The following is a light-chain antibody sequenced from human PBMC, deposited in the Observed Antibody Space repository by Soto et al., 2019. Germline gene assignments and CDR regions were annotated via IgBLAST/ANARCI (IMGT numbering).Light chain of an antibody. J-gene: IGKJ1*01. CDR2: DAS. CDR3: QQRSNWAPWT. V-gene: IGKV3-11*01. Sequence: EIVLTQSPATLSLSPGERATLSCRASQSVSSYLAWYQQKPGQAPRLLIYDASNRATGIPARFSGSGSGTDFNITISSLEPEDFAVYYCQQRSNWAPWTFGQGNKVEIK. CDR1: QSVSSY.